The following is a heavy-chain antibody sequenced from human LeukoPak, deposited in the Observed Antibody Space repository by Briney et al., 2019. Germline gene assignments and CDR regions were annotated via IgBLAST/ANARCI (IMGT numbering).Heavy chain of an antibody. CDR2: ISSSSSTI. Sequence: PGGSLRLSCAASGFTFSESWMTWVRQVPGQGREGVSYISSSSSTIYYADSVKGRFTISRDNAKNSLYLQMNSLRAEDTAVYYCARDLQDIVVVPAASNWFDPWGQGTLVTVSS. CDR3: ARDLQDIVVVPAASNWFDP. D-gene: IGHD2-2*01. V-gene: IGHV3-48*04. J-gene: IGHJ5*02. CDR1: GFTFSESW.